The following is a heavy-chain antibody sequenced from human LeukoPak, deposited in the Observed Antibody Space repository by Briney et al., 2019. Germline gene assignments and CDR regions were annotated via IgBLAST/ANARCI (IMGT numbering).Heavy chain of an antibody. CDR2: ISAYNGNT. CDR1: VYTFTRYG. J-gene: IGHJ5*02. V-gene: IGHV1-18*01. D-gene: IGHD4-17*01. CDR3: ARTHGYGDRYNWFDP. Sequence: ASVKVSCKASVYTFTRYGISWVRQAPGQGLEWMGWISAYNGNTNYAQKLQGRVTMTTDTSTSTAYMELRSLRSDDTAVYYCARTHGYGDRYNWFDPCGQGTLVTVSS.